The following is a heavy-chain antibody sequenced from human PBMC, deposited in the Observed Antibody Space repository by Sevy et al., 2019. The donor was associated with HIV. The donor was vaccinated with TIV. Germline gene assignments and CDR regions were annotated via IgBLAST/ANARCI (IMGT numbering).Heavy chain of an antibody. Sequence: GGSLRLSCAASGFTFTNYWMTWVRQAPGKGLEWVAFLNQDGSAQYYVDSVKGRFTVSRDNAKNSLYLQMNGLGADDTAVYYCVRDVYRAFDYWGQGTLVTVSS. CDR1: GFTFTNYW. D-gene: IGHD3-10*01. CDR2: LNQDGSAQ. J-gene: IGHJ4*02. V-gene: IGHV3-7*01. CDR3: VRDVYRAFDY.